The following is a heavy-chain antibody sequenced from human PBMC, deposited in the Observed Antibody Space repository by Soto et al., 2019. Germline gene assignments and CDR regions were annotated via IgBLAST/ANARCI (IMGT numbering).Heavy chain of an antibody. D-gene: IGHD2-15*01. CDR2: INPDNGNT. CDR1: GYTFTRYT. Sequence: ASVKVSCKASGYTFTRYTMNWVRQAPGQRLEWMGWINPDNGNTKSSQKFQDRVIVTRDTSASTAYMDLSSLRSEDTAVYYCARGIATGQLDPWGQGTLVTVSS. CDR3: ARGIATGQLDP. J-gene: IGHJ5*02. V-gene: IGHV1-3*01.